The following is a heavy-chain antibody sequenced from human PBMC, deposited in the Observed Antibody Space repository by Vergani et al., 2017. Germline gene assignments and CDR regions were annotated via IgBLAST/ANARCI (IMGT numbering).Heavy chain of an antibody. Sequence: VQLVESGGGLVKPGGSLRLSCAASGFTFSSYAMHWVRQAPGKGLEWVAVISYDGSNKYYAYSVKGRFTISRDNSKNTLYLQMNSLRAEDTAVYYCARDPGYSSSWYYGDYWGQGTLVTVSS. CDR2: ISYDGSNK. CDR1: GFTFSSYA. V-gene: IGHV3-30-3*01. J-gene: IGHJ4*02. D-gene: IGHD6-13*01. CDR3: ARDPGYSSSWYYGDY.